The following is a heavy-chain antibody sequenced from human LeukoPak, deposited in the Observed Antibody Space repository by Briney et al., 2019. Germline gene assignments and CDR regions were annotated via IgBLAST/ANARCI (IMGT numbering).Heavy chain of an antibody. J-gene: IGHJ6*03. CDR1: GYTFTSYA. D-gene: IGHD5-24*01. CDR3: ARGPESGYNRSPDYYYYYMDV. V-gene: IGHV1-69*05. Sequence: SVKVSCKASGYTFTSYAISWVRQAPGQGLEWMGGIIPIFGTANYAQKFQGRVTITTDESTSTAYMELSSLRSEDTAVYYCARGPESGYNRSPDYYYYYMDVWGKGTTVTVSS. CDR2: IIPIFGTA.